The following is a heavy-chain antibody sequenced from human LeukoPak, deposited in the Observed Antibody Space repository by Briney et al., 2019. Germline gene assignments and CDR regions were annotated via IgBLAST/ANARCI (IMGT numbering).Heavy chain of an antibody. V-gene: IGHV4-34*01. D-gene: IGHD6-19*01. CDR1: GGSFSGYY. Sequence: PSETLSLTCAVYGGSFSGYYWSWIRQPPGKGLEWIGEINHSGSTNYNPSLKSRVTISVDTSKNQFSLKLGSVTAADTAVYYCARYSMAGNNYFDYWGQGTLVTVSS. CDR3: ARYSMAGNNYFDY. CDR2: INHSGST. J-gene: IGHJ4*02.